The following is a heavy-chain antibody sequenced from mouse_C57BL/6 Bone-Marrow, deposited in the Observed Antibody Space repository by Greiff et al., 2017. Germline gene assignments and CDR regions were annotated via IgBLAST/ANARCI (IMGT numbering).Heavy chain of an antibody. V-gene: IGHV1-69*01. CDR2: IDPSDSYT. CDR3: ARGADLPALDY. Sequence: VQLQQPGAELVMPGASVKLSCTASGYTFTSYWMHWVKQRPGQGLEWIGEIDPSDSYTNYNQKFKGKSTLTADKSSSTAYMQLSSLTSEDSAVYNCARGADLPALDYWGQGTSVTVSS. CDR1: GYTFTSYW. J-gene: IGHJ4*01.